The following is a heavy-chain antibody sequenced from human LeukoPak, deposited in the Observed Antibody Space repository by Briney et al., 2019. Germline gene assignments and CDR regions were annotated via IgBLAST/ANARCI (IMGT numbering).Heavy chain of an antibody. J-gene: IGHJ3*02. CDR1: GYTFTSYG. CDR3: ARDKQWPVLGVFDI. CDR2: ISAYNGNT. V-gene: IGHV1-18*01. Sequence: GASVKVSCKASGYTFTSYGISWVRQAPGQGLEWMGWISAYNGNTNYAQKLQGRVTMTTDTSTSTAYMELRSLRSDDTAVYYCARDKQWPVLGVFDIWGQGTMVTVSS. D-gene: IGHD6-19*01.